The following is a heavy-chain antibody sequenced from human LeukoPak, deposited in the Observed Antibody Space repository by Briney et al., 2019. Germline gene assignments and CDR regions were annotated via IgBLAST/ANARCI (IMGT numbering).Heavy chain of an antibody. CDR1: GLTLSSYA. Sequence: GGSLRLSCAVSGLTLSSYAMSWVRQAPGKGLEWVAGIRASGGGPTYADSVKGRFTISRDNSKNTLYLQMDSLRADDTAVYYCALEFSAFDFWGQGTLVTVSS. CDR3: ALEFSAFDF. J-gene: IGHJ4*02. V-gene: IGHV3-23*01. CDR2: IRASGGGP.